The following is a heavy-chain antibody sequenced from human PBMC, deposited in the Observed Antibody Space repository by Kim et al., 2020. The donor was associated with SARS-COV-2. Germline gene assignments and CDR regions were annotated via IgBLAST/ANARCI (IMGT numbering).Heavy chain of an antibody. Sequence: GSTIYYADSVKGRFTISRDNAKNSLYLQMNSLRAEDTAVYYCASQGGATGWGQGTLVTVSS. V-gene: IGHV3-48*03. D-gene: IGHD1-26*01. CDR2: GSTI. CDR3: ASQGGATG. J-gene: IGHJ4*02.